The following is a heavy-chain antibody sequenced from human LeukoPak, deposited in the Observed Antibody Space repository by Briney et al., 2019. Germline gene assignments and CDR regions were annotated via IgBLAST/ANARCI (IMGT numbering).Heavy chain of an antibody. J-gene: IGHJ4*02. CDR2: ISDSGGST. V-gene: IGHV3-23*01. Sequence: GGSLRLSCVASGFIFSTHAMSWVRLAPGRGLEWVSTISDSGGSTYYTESVKGRFTISRDNSMSTPSLQMKSLRVEDTALYYCAKVSPSYCSGGTCYADYWGQGTLVTVSS. CDR3: AKVSPSYCSGGTCYADY. D-gene: IGHD2-15*01. CDR1: GFIFSTHA.